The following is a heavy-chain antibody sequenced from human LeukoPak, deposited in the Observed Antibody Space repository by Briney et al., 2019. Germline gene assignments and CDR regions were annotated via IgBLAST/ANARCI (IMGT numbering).Heavy chain of an antibody. V-gene: IGHV1-46*01. D-gene: IGHD3-10*01. CDR1: GYTFTSYY. CDR2: INPSGGST. Sequence: ASVKVSCKASGYTFTSYYMHWVRQAPGQGLEWIGIINPSGGSTSYAQKFQGRVTMTRDTSTSTVYMELSSLRSEDTAVYYCARGPYGSGSYRNWFDPWGQGTLVTVSS. CDR3: ARGPYGSGSYRNWFDP. J-gene: IGHJ5*02.